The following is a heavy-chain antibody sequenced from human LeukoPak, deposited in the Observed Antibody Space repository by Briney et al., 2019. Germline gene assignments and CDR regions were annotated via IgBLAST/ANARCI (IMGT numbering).Heavy chain of an antibody. J-gene: IGHJ5*02. CDR1: GGSISSSSYY. CDR3: ARDLGITMINGWFDP. V-gene: IGHV4-61*02. D-gene: IGHD3-22*01. Sequence: SETLSLTCTVSGGSISSSSYYWSWIRQPAGKGLEWIGRIYTSGSTNYNPSLKSRVTISVDTSKNQFSLKLSSVTAADTAVYYCARDLGITMINGWFDPWGQGTLVTVSS. CDR2: IYTSGST.